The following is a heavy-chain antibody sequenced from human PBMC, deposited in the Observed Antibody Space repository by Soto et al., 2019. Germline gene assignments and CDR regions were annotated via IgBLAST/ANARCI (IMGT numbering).Heavy chain of an antibody. J-gene: IGHJ4*02. Sequence: GGSLRLSCAASGFTFSSYWMSWVRQAPGKGLEWVANIKQDGSEKYYEDSVKGRFTISRDNAKNSLYLQMNSLRAEDTAVYYCARDPRYSSSWDYFDYWGQGTLVTVSS. CDR2: IKQDGSEK. CDR1: GFTFSSYW. V-gene: IGHV3-7*01. D-gene: IGHD6-13*01. CDR3: ARDPRYSSSWDYFDY.